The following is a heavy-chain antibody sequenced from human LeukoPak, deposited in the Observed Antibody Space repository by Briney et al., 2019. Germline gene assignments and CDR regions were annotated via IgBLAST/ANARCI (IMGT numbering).Heavy chain of an antibody. J-gene: IGHJ5*02. CDR3: ARAGGYSSSGWFDP. Sequence: SETLSLTCTVSGGSISSGGYSWSWIRQPPGKGLEWIGYIYHSGSTYYNPSLKSRVTISVDRSKNQFSLKLSSVTAADTAVYYCARAGGYSSSGWFDPWGQGTLVTVSS. CDR2: IYHSGST. V-gene: IGHV4-30-2*01. D-gene: IGHD6-6*01. CDR1: GGSISSGGYS.